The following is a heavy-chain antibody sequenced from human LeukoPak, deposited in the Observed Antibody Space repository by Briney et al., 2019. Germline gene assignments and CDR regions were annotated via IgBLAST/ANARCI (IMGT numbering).Heavy chain of an antibody. CDR1: GFTFSSYN. Sequence: GGSLRLSCAASGFTFSSYNMKWVRQAPGKGLEWVSSISSRSSYIFYADSVKGRFTISRDNAKNTLYLQMNSLRTEDTAVYYCARPETQYSSGLDGFDIWGQGTMVTVSS. J-gene: IGHJ3*02. CDR2: ISSRSSYI. V-gene: IGHV3-21*01. CDR3: ARPETQYSSGLDGFDI. D-gene: IGHD6-19*01.